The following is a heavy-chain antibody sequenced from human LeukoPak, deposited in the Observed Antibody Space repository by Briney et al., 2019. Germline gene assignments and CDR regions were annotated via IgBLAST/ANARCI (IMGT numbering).Heavy chain of an antibody. J-gene: IGHJ3*02. Sequence: TGGSLRLSCAASGFNFSRNAIHWVRQAPGKGLEWVAVISYDGTNKYSGDSVKGRFTISRDNSKNTLSLQMNSLRAEDTAVYYCARDRRWFGELLVDAFDIWGQGTMVTVSS. D-gene: IGHD3-10*01. CDR3: ARDRRWFGELLVDAFDI. V-gene: IGHV3-30*03. CDR1: GFNFSRNA. CDR2: ISYDGTNK.